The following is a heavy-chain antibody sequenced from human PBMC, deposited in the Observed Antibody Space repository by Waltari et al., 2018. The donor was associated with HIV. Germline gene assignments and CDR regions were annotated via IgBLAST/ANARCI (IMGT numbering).Heavy chain of an antibody. J-gene: IGHJ4*02. CDR3: ARGLPKLQSGIPGY. V-gene: IGHV4-34*01. CDR2: INHSGST. CDR1: GASFSGYY. Sequence: QVRLEQWGAGLLKPSETLTLTCAVYGASFSGYYWSWIRQPPGTGLEWIGEINHSGSTNYNPSLKSRVSISIDTSKNQFSLRLTSVTAADTAVYYCARGLPKLQSGIPGYWGQGTLVTVSS. D-gene: IGHD3-10*01.